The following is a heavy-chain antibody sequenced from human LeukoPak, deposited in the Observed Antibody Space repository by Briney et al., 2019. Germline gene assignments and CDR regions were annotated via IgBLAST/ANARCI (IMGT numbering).Heavy chain of an antibody. CDR2: ISYDGSNK. V-gene: IGHV3-30*18. J-gene: IGHJ6*02. D-gene: IGHD3-16*01. Sequence: GGSLRLSCAASGFTFSGYGMHWVRQAPGKGLEWVAVISYDGSNKYYADSVKGRFTISRDNSKNTLYLQMNSLRAEDTAVYYCAKETSPYVRGDYGMDVWGQGTMVTVSS. CDR1: GFTFSGYG. CDR3: AKETSPYVRGDYGMDV.